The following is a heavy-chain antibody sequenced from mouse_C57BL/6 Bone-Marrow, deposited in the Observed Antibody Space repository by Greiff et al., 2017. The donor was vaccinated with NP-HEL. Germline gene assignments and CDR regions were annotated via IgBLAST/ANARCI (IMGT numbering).Heavy chain of an antibody. CDR3: ARGGWLRRGDY. CDR2: ISYDGSN. D-gene: IGHD2-2*01. CDR1: GYSITSGYY. Sequence: EVKLQESGPGLVKPSQSLSLTCSVTGYSITSGYYWNWIRQFPGNKLEWMGYISYDGSNNYNPSLKNRISITRDTSKNQFFLKLNSVTTEDTATYYCARGGWLRRGDYWGQGTTLTVSS. V-gene: IGHV3-6*01. J-gene: IGHJ2*01.